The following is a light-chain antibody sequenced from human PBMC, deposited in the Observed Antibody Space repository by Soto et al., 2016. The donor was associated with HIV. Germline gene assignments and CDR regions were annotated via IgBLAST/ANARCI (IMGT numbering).Light chain of an antibody. CDR3: NSRDSSGNHLGV. Sequence: SSELTQDPAVSVALGQTVRITCQGDSLRSYYASWYQQKPGQAPVVVIFGDNNRPSGIPDRFSGSSSGNTASSTITGAQAEDEADYYCNSRDSSGNHLGVFGGGTKLTVL. CDR2: GDN. V-gene: IGLV3-19*01. CDR1: SLRSYY. J-gene: IGLJ3*02.